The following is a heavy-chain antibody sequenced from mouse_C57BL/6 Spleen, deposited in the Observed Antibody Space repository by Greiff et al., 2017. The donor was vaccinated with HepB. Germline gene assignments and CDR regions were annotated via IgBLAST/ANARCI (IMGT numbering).Heavy chain of an antibody. V-gene: IGHV14-4*01. CDR2: IDPENGDT. J-gene: IGHJ3*01. Sequence: EVQLQQSGAELVRPGASVKLSCTASGFNIKDDYMHWVKQRPEQGLEWIGWIDPENGDTEYASKFQGKATITADTSSNTAYLQLSSLTSEDTAVYYCTDYDGFAYWGQGTLVTVSA. D-gene: IGHD2-3*01. CDR3: TDYDGFAY. CDR1: GFNIKDDY.